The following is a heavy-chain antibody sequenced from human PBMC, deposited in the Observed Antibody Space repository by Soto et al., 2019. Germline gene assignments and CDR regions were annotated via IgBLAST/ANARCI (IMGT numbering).Heavy chain of an antibody. CDR2: ISYDGSNK. CDR1: GFTFSSYG. J-gene: IGHJ4*02. CDR3: AKVGGMGRRGYSYGSIDY. V-gene: IGHV3-30*18. D-gene: IGHD5-18*01. Sequence: GGSLRLSCAASGFTFSSYGMHWVRQAPGKGLEWVAVISYDGSNKYYADSVKGRFTISRDNSKNTLYLQINSLRAEDTAVYYCAKVGGMGRRGYSYGSIDYWGQGTLVTVSS.